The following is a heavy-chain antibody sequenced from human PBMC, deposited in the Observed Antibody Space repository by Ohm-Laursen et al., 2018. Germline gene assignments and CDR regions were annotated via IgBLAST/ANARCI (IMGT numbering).Heavy chain of an antibody. CDR2: ISYDGSNK. J-gene: IGHJ1*01. V-gene: IGHV3-30*18. CDR3: AKAPFQH. Sequence: SLRLSCAASGFTFSSYGMHWVRQAPGKGLEWVAVISYDGSNKYYADSVKGRFTISRDNSKNTLYLQMNSLRAEDTAVYYCAKAPFQHWGQGTLVTASS. CDR1: GFTFSSYG.